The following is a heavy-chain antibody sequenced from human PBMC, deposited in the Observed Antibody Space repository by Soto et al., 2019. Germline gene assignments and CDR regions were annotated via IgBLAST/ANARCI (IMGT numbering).Heavy chain of an antibody. CDR1: GDSVSSNSAA. CDR3: AREGSSGWGYYYYGMDV. Sequence: SQTLSLTCAISGDSVSSNSAAWNWIRQSPSRGLEWLGRTYYRSKWYNDYAVSVKSRITINPDTSRNQFSLQLNSVTPEDTAVYYCAREGSSGWGYYYYGMDVWGQGTTVTVSS. D-gene: IGHD6-19*01. CDR2: TYYRSKWYN. V-gene: IGHV6-1*01. J-gene: IGHJ6*02.